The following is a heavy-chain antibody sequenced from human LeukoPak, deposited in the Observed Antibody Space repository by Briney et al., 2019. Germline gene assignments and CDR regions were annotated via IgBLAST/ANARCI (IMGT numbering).Heavy chain of an antibody. J-gene: IGHJ4*02. CDR1: GGSFSDFY. D-gene: IGHD1-20*01. CDR2: INHSGST. V-gene: IGHV4-34*09. Sequence: SETLSLTCAVYGGSFSDFYWSWIRQPPGKGLECIGEINHSGSTYYNPSLKSRVTISVDTSKNQFSLKLSSVTAADTAVYYCARGRITATHFDYWGQGTLVTVSS. CDR3: ARGRITATHFDY.